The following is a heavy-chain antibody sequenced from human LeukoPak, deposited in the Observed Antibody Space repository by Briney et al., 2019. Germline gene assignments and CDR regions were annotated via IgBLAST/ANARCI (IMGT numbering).Heavy chain of an antibody. CDR1: GFTFSSYA. V-gene: IGHV3-23*01. J-gene: IGHJ4*02. Sequence: GGSLRLSWAASGFTFSSYAMSWVRQAPGKGLEWVSAISGSGGSTYYADSVKGRFTISRDNSKNTLYLQMNSLRAEDTAVYYCAKDLVGSYGPNLYYFDYWGQGTLVTVSS. D-gene: IGHD5-18*01. CDR2: ISGSGGST. CDR3: AKDLVGSYGPNLYYFDY.